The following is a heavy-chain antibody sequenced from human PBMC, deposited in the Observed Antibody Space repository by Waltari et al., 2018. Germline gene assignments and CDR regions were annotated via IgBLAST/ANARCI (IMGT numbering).Heavy chain of an antibody. CDR2: INQDGSEK. Sequence: EVQLVESGGGLVQPGGSLRLSCAASGFPFSSYWMSWVRKAPGKGLVWVANINQDGSEKYYVDSVKGRFTISRDNAKNSLYLQMNSLRAEDTAVYYCARLIAARPSPWGYWGQGTLVTVSS. CDR3: ARLIAARPSPWGY. V-gene: IGHV3-7*01. CDR1: GFPFSSYW. J-gene: IGHJ4*02. D-gene: IGHD6-6*01.